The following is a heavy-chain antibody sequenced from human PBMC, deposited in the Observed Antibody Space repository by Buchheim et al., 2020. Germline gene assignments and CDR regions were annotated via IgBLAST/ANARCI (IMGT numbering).Heavy chain of an antibody. CDR2: ISYSGKT. V-gene: IGHV4-31*03. D-gene: IGHD1-26*01. CDR3: ARAILGAITGVYYFDF. CDR1: GVSIASGVYY. J-gene: IGHJ4*02. Sequence: QVQLQESGPGLVKPSETPSLTCTVSGVSIASGVYYWTWIRQHPGKGLEWIGYISYSGKTYYNPSLKSRVSISADMSRDQFSLRLTSVTAADTAVYYCARAILGAITGVYYFDFWGQGT.